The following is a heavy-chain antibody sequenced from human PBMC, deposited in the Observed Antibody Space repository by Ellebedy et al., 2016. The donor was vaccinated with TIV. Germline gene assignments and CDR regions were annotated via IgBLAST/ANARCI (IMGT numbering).Heavy chain of an antibody. J-gene: IGHJ4*02. CDR3: ARGGAGFDSMNRELSFDS. D-gene: IGHD1-26*01. CDR1: GFTFNTYW. Sequence: GGSLRLXCAASGFTFNTYWMSWVRQAPGKGLEWVANIKQDGTDKYYLDSVKGRFVISRDNARKSLYLQMNSLRDEDTAVYYCARGGAGFDSMNRELSFDSWGQGTLVTVSS. CDR2: IKQDGTDK. V-gene: IGHV3-7*01.